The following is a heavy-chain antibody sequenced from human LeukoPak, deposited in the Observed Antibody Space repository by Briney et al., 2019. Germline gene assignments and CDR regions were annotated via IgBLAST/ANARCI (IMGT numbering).Heavy chain of an antibody. CDR3: ARELVVVVPAANVRYYYMDV. V-gene: IGHV3-66*02. Sequence: PGGSLRLSCAASGFTVSSNYMSWVRQAPGKGLEWVSVIYSGGSTYYADSVKGRFTISRDNSKNTLYLQMNSLRAEDTAVYYCARELVVVVPAANVRYYYMDVRGQGTTVTVSS. CDR1: GFTVSSNY. D-gene: IGHD2-2*01. J-gene: IGHJ6*03. CDR2: IYSGGST.